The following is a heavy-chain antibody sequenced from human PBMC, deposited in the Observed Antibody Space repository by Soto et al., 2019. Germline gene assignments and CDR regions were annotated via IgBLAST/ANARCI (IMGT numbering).Heavy chain of an antibody. Sequence: SETLSLTCNVSGGSISSYYWRWIRQAPGKGLEWIWYIYYRGSTNYNPSRKSRVTISVDTSKNKFSLKLSSVTAADTAVYYCARGGALGYSNWFDPWGQGTLVTVSS. CDR3: ARGGALGYSNWFDP. V-gene: IGHV4-59*12. CDR1: GGSISSYY. CDR2: IYYRGST. D-gene: IGHD2-15*01. J-gene: IGHJ5*02.